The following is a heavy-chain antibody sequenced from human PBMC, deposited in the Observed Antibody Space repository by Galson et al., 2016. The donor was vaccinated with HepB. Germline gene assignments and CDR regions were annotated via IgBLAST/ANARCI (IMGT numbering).Heavy chain of an antibody. J-gene: IGHJ4*02. D-gene: IGHD3/OR15-3a*01. CDR1: GISVTTFEVG. CDR2: IYWDDED. V-gene: IGHV2-5*02. CDR3: AHRGRTRYFDT. Sequence: PALVKPTQTLTLTCSVSGISVTTFEVGVGWIRQSPGKAPEWLAIIYWDDEDRYSPSLKSRLTITGDTSKNQVVLTMINVAPEDTATYYCAHRGRTRYFDTWGQGTLVTVSS.